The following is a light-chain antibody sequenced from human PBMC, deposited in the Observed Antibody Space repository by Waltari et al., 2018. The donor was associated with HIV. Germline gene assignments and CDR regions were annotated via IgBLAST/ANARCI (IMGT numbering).Light chain of an antibody. CDR2: CAS. Sequence: DIVMNQSPDSLAVSLGERGTTNCKSSQSVLFSSNNTNHLAWYRQNPGQPPKLLIYCASTLQSGVPSRFSGSGSGTDFTLTISSLQAEDVAVYYCQQYYNSPPTFGPGTKVEIK. J-gene: IGKJ1*01. V-gene: IGKV4-1*01. CDR1: QSVLFSSNNTNH. CDR3: QQYYNSPPT.